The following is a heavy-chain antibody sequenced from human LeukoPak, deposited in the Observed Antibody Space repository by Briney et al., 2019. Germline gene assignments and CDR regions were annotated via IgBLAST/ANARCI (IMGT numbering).Heavy chain of an antibody. CDR3: ARDSIVGATGDYYYGMDV. J-gene: IGHJ6*02. CDR1: GGSFSGYY. D-gene: IGHD1-26*01. V-gene: IGHV4-34*01. CDR2: INHSGST. Sequence: SETLSLTCAVYGGSFSGYYWSWIRQPPGKGLEWIGEINHSGSTNYNPSLKSRVTISVDTSKNQFSLKLSSVTAADTAVYYCARDSIVGATGDYYYGMDVRGQGTTVTVSS.